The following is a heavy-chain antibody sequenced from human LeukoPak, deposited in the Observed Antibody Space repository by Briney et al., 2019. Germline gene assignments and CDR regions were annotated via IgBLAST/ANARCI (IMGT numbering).Heavy chain of an antibody. CDR1: GFTFSTYW. CDR3: VKDRIVGAPHFDY. D-gene: IGHD1-26*01. J-gene: IGHJ4*02. V-gene: IGHV3-74*01. CDR2: INSDGSNT. Sequence: GGSLRLSCAASGFTFSTYWIHWVRQAPGKGLVWVSRINSDGSNTRYADSVKGRFTISRDNSKNTLYLQMSSLRAEDTAVYYCVKDRIVGAPHFDYWGQGTLVTVSS.